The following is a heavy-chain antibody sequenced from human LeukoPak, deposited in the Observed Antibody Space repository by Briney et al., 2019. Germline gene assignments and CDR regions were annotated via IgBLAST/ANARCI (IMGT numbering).Heavy chain of an antibody. CDR2: ISWNSGSI. V-gene: IGHV3-9*01. CDR3: AREREQIYDY. Sequence: PGGSLRLSCAASGFTFDDYAMHWVRHALGKGLEWVSGISWNSGSIGYADSVKGRFTISRDNAKNSLYLQMNSLRAEDTAVYYCAREREQIYDYWGQGTLVTVSS. CDR1: GFTFDDYA. D-gene: IGHD1-26*01. J-gene: IGHJ4*02.